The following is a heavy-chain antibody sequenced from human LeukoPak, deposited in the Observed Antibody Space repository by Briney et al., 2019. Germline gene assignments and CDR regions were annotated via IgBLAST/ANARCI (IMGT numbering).Heavy chain of an antibody. D-gene: IGHD3-3*01. CDR2: INPSGGST. V-gene: IGHV1-46*02. CDR1: GYTFNIYY. Sequence: ASVKVSYKASGYTFNIYYMHWVRRAPGQGVEWMGIINPSGGSTSYTQKFQGRVTMTRDTSTSTVYMELSSLRSEDTAVCYCARDRFGGYYYGMDVWGQGTTVTVSS. CDR3: ARDRFGGYYYGMDV. J-gene: IGHJ6*02.